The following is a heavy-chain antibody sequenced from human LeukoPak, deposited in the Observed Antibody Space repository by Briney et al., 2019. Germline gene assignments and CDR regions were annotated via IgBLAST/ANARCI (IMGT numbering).Heavy chain of an antibody. J-gene: IGHJ4*02. Sequence: SVKVSCRASGGTFSSYAISWVRQAPGQGLEWMGRIIPIFGTANYAQKFQGRVTITTDESTSTAYMELSSLRSEDTAVYYCARGPHTAMAYDYWGQGTLVTVSS. CDR2: IIPIFGTA. V-gene: IGHV1-69*05. CDR3: ARGPHTAMAYDY. D-gene: IGHD5-18*01. CDR1: GGTFSSYA.